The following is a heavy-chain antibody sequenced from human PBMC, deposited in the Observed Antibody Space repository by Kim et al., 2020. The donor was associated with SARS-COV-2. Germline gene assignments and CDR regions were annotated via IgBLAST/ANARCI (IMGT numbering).Heavy chain of an antibody. V-gene: IGHV6-1*01. CDR3: ARDPLGTNVFDR. CDR2: TYYRSKWYN. CDR1: GDSVSSNSAV. Sequence: SQTLSLTCAISGDSVSSNSAVWNWIRQSPLRGLEWLGRTYYRSKWYNDYAGSVQSRITIKPDTSKNQFSLQLNSVTPEDTAVYYCARDPLGTNVFDRWGQGTLVTVSS. J-gene: IGHJ4*02. D-gene: IGHD2-2*01.